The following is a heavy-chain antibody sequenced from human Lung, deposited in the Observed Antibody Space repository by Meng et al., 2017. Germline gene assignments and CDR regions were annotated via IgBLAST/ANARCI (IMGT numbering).Heavy chain of an antibody. CDR2: ISQSGRT. Sequence: QVQLQESGPGLVKPTGTLSLTCSVSLGSITSSNWWSWVRQPPGKGLEWIGEISQSGRTNYDPSLRGRVTISVESNTQSSLKLSSVTAADTAVYYCASHVTMAGQRGFDYWGQGTLVTVSS. D-gene: IGHD6-19*01. CDR1: LGSITSSNW. V-gene: IGHV4-4*02. J-gene: IGHJ4*02. CDR3: ASHVTMAGQRGFDY.